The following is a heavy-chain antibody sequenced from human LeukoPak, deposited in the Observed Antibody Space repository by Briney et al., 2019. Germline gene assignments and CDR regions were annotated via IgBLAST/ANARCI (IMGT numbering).Heavy chain of an antibody. J-gene: IGHJ4*02. CDR3: ARGGDYDYVWGSYRFDY. CDR1: GGSISSSSYY. D-gene: IGHD3-16*02. CDR2: IYYSGST. Sequence: SETLSLTCTVSGGSISSSSYYWGWIRQPPGKGLEWIGSIYYSGSTYYNPSLKSRVTISVDTSKNQFSLKLSSVTAADTAVYYCARGGDYDYVWGSYRFDYWGQGTLVTVSS. V-gene: IGHV4-39*07.